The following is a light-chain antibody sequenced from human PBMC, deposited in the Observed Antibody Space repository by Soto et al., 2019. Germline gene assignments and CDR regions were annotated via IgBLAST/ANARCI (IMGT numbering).Light chain of an antibody. CDR2: KVS. V-gene: IGKV1-5*03. CDR1: ESVRSW. Sequence: DIQMTQSPSTLSASVGDRVTITCRASESVRSWLAWFQQKPGKAPKLLIYKVSSLESGDPSRFSGSGSGTEFTLTISSLQPDDFATYYCQQYNSYSWTFGQGTKVEIK. J-gene: IGKJ1*01. CDR3: QQYNSYSWT.